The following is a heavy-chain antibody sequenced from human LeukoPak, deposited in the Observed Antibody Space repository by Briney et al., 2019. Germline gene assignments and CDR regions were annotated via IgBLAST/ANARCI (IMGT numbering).Heavy chain of an antibody. CDR1: GFTFSSYS. V-gene: IGHV3-21*01. CDR2: ISSVGSYI. CDR3: AREVTAINTDALDI. D-gene: IGHD2-21*02. J-gene: IGHJ3*02. Sequence: GGSLRLSCVASGFTFSSYSMNWVRQAPGKGLEWVSSISSVGSYIYYADSLKGRFTISRGDAKNSVYLQMSSLRAEDTAVYYCAREVTAINTDALDIWGHGTMVTVSS.